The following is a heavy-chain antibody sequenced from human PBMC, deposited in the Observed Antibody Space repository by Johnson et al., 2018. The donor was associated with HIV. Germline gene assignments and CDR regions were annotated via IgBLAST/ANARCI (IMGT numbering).Heavy chain of an antibody. Sequence: QVQLVESGGGVVQPGRSLRLSCAASGFTFSSYAMHWVRQAPGKGLAWVAVISYDGSNKYYEDPVKGRFIISRDNSKNTLYLQMGRLRVEDMAVYYCARDVASVYGSGDHAFDIWDQGTMVTVSS. D-gene: IGHD3-10*01. J-gene: IGHJ3*02. CDR2: ISYDGSNK. CDR1: GFTFSSYA. V-gene: IGHV3-30*14. CDR3: ARDVASVYGSGDHAFDI.